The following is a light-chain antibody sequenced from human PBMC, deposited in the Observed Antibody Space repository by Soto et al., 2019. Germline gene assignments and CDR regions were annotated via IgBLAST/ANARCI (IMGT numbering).Light chain of an antibody. CDR1: QIFSSTS. V-gene: IGKV3-20*01. CDR2: GAS. Sequence: LKHSPGTLSLTKSERATLSCMSSQIFSSTSLAWYQQKPGQAPRLLIYGASNRATGIPDRFSGSGSGTDFILTISRLEPEDFAVYHCQQYDDSMTFGQGGKVDIK. CDR3: QQYDDSMT. J-gene: IGKJ1*01.